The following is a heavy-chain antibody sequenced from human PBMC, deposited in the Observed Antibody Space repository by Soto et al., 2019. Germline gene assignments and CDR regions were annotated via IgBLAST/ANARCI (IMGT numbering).Heavy chain of an antibody. CDR3: ARDPWYSSSFPGPNFDY. D-gene: IGHD6-6*01. J-gene: IGHJ4*02. CDR1: GGSISSSSYY. CDR2: IYYSGST. Sequence: SETLSLTCTVPGGSISSSSYYWGWIRQPPGKGLEWIGYIYYSGSTYYNPSLKSRVTISVDTSKNQFSLKLSSVTAADTAVYYCARDPWYSSSFPGPNFDYWGQGTLVTVSS. V-gene: IGHV4-30-4*08.